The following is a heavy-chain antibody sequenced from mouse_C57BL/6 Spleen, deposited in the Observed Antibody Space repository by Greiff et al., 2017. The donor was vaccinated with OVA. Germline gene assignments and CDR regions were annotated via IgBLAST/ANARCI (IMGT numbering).Heavy chain of an antibody. CDR3: TRSTYYAMDY. V-gene: IGHV1-15*01. D-gene: IGHD2-1*01. CDR2: IDPETGGT. Sequence: VQLQQSGAELVRPGASVTLSCKASGYTFTDYEMHWVKQTPVHGLEWIGAIDPETGGTAYNQKFKGKAILTADKSSSTAYMELRILTSEDSAVYYCTRSTYYAMDYWGQGTSVTVSS. CDR1: GYTFTDYE. J-gene: IGHJ4*01.